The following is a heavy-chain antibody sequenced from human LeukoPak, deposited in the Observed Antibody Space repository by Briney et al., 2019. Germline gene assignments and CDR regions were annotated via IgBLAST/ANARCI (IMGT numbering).Heavy chain of an antibody. D-gene: IGHD5-24*01. J-gene: IGHJ6*03. CDR2: IHYYENNR. CDR3: AKAGNLGGSNYLDYYYMDV. V-gene: IGHV3-30*02. CDR1: GFTFSSYG. Sequence: GGSLTLSCAASGFTFSSYGKHWVRQPPGQGLGWVAFIHYYENNRYYADSVKGRFTISRDNSKNTLYLQKNSPRAEDTAVYYCAKAGNLGGSNYLDYYYMDVWGKGTTVTISS.